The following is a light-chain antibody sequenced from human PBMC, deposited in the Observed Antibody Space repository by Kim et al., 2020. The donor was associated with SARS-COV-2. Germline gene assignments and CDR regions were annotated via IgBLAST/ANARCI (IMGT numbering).Light chain of an antibody. Sequence: SYDLTQPLSVSVALGQTARITCGGNNIGSKSVHWYQQKPGQAPVLVIYRDTNRPSGIPERFSGSNSGNTATLTISGAQAGDEADYYCQVWDSTAYVFGTGTKVTVL. CDR1: NIGSKS. CDR3: QVWDSTAYV. CDR2: RDT. V-gene: IGLV3-9*01. J-gene: IGLJ1*01.